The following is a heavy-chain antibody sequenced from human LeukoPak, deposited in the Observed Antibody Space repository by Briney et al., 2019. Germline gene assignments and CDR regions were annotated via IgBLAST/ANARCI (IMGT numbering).Heavy chain of an antibody. J-gene: IGHJ4*02. CDR2: ISYDGSNK. Sequence: GGSLRLSCAASGFTFSSYAMHWVRQAPGKGLEWVAVISYDGSNKYYADSVKGRFTISRDNSKNALYLQMNSLRAEDTAVYYCAKDWTNDYFDYWGQGTLVTVSS. CDR1: GFTFSSYA. V-gene: IGHV3-30-3*01. D-gene: IGHD2-8*01. CDR3: AKDWTNDYFDY.